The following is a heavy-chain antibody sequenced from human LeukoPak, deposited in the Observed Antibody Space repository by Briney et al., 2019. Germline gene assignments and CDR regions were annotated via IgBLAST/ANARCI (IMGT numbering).Heavy chain of an antibody. J-gene: IGHJ3*02. V-gene: IGHV4-30-2*01. CDR1: GGSISSGGYS. Sequence: PSQTLSLTCAVSGGSISSGGYSWSWIRQPPGKGLEWIGYIYHSGSTYYNPSLKSRVTISVDRSKNQFSLKLSSVTAADTAVYYCARVLHYYDSSGYYYPYAFDIWGQGTMVTVSS. CDR3: ARVLHYYDSSGYYYPYAFDI. D-gene: IGHD3-22*01. CDR2: IYHSGST.